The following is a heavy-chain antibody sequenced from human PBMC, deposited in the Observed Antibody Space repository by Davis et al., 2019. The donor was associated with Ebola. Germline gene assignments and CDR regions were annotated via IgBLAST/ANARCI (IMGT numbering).Heavy chain of an antibody. Sequence: GESLKISCAASGFTFSESWMAWVRQAPGKGLEWLANMLHDGSEKYSADSVKGRFTISRDNAKNSLYLQMNSLRVEDTAVYYCVRDGWASLFDYWGQGTLVTVSS. D-gene: IGHD6-19*01. CDR2: MLHDGSEK. CDR3: VRDGWASLFDY. J-gene: IGHJ4*02. CDR1: GFTFSESW. V-gene: IGHV3-7*03.